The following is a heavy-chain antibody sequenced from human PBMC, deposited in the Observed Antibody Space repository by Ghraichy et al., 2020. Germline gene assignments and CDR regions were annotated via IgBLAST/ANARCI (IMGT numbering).Heavy chain of an antibody. J-gene: IGHJ6*02. CDR2: TNPNSGYT. CDR1: GYIFTGYY. D-gene: IGHD7-27*01. V-gene: IGHV1-2*02. Sequence: ASVKVSCKASGYIFTGYYVHWVRQAPGQGLEWMGWTNPNSGYTNYPQKFQGRVNMTSDTSITTAYMELSRLKSDDSAVYYCARALGDYYGMDVWCQGTTVTVSS. CDR3: ARALGDYYGMDV.